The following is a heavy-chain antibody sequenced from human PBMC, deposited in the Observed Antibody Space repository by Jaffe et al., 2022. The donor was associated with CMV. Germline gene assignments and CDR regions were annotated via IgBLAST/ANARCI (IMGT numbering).Heavy chain of an antibody. Sequence: EVQVLESGGGLVQPGGSLRLSCTASGFSFSTYRISWVRQAPGKGLEWVSAISGSGDTTYYADSVKGRFTISRDNSKNTLYLQMNSLRGEDTAVYSCAVPGRNGPSYWGQGTLVTVSS. CDR1: GFSFSTYR. J-gene: IGHJ4*02. CDR3: AVPGRNGPSY. CDR2: ISGSGDTT. D-gene: IGHD1-1*01. V-gene: IGHV3-23*01.